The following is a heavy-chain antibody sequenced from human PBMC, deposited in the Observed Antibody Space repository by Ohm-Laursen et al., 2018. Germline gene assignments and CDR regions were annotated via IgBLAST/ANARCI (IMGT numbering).Heavy chain of an antibody. J-gene: IGHJ4*02. D-gene: IGHD4-23*01. V-gene: IGHV3-11*04. Sequence: LSLTCAASGFTFSDYYMNWIRQAPGKGLEWVSYVVNSGSTIYYADSVKGRFTISRDNAKNSLYLQMNSLRAEDTAVYYCARDNDYGGLDFDYWGQGTLVTVSS. CDR3: ARDNDYGGLDFDY. CDR1: GFTFSDYY. CDR2: VVNSGSTI.